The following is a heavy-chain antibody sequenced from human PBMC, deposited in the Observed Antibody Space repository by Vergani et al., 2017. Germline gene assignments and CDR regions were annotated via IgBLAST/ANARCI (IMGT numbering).Heavy chain of an antibody. CDR2: ISSSSSYT. J-gene: IGHJ6*02. V-gene: IGHV3-48*03. CDR1: RFTFPRSL. Sequence: EVQLVESGGGLVQPGGSLPLSSPPSRFTFPRSLLHWVRQPPGKGLWCVSYISSSSSYTNYADSVKGRFTISRDNAKNSLYLQMNSLRAEDTAVYYCARPLTVWGQGTTVTVSS. CDR3: ARPLTV.